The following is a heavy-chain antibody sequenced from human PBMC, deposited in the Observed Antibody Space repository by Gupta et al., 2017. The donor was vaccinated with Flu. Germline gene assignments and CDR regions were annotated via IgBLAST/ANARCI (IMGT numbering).Heavy chain of an antibody. CDR1: GFTFSNYG. V-gene: IGHV3-23*01. CDR2: ISGSGNT. CDR3: AKATDFWSGYYTGGHYFDY. J-gene: IGHJ4*02. Sequence: EVQLLESGGGLVQPGGSLRLFCEASGFTFSNYGMSWVRQAPGKGLEWVSAISGSGNTFYADSVKGRFTISRDNSMNTVYLQMSSLRAEDTAIYFCAKATDFWSGYYTGGHYFDYWGQGTLVTVSS. D-gene: IGHD3-3*01.